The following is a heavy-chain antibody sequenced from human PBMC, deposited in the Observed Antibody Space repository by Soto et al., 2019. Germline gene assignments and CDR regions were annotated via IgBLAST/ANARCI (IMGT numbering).Heavy chain of an antibody. CDR2: INSDGSST. Sequence: GGSLRLSCAASGFTFSSYWMHWVRQAPGKGLVWVSRINSDGSSTSYADSVKGRFTISRDNAKNTLYLQMNSLRAEDTAVYYCARGRPTIFGVVISYYYYGMDVWGQGTTVTVS. CDR3: ARGRPTIFGVVISYYYYGMDV. J-gene: IGHJ6*02. V-gene: IGHV3-74*01. CDR1: GFTFSSYW. D-gene: IGHD3-3*01.